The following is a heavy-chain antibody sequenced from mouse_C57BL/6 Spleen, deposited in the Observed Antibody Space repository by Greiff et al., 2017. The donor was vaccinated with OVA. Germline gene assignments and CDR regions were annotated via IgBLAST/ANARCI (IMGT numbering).Heavy chain of an antibody. CDR2: IDPSDSYT. Sequence: VQLQQPGAELVMPGASVKLSCKASGYTFTSYWMHWVKQRPGQGLEWIGEIDPSDSYTNYNQKFKGKSTLTVDKSSSTAYMQLSSLTSEDSAVYYCARYGTTTSMDYWGQGTSVTVSS. CDR3: ARYGTTTSMDY. D-gene: IGHD1-1*01. V-gene: IGHV1-69*01. J-gene: IGHJ4*01. CDR1: GYTFTSYW.